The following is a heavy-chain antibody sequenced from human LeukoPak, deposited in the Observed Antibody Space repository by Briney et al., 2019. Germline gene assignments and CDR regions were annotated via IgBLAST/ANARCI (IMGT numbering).Heavy chain of an antibody. D-gene: IGHD2-2*01. J-gene: IGHJ5*02. CDR1: GYTFTVHY. CDR3: TRVGDIVVVPTATKIGRSVWTWYDP. V-gene: IGHV1-2*06. Sequence: GASVKVSCEPSGYTFTVHYIHWVRQAPGQGLEWLGHIKTNSGGTIYAQKFQGRVTMTRDTSITTAYMELSRLRSDDTAIYYCTRVGDIVVVPTATKIGRSVWTWYDPWGQGTPVTISS. CDR2: IKTNSGGT.